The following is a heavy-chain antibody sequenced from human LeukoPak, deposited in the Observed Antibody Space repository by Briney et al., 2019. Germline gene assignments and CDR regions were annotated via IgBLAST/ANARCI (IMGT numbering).Heavy chain of an antibody. Sequence: ASVKVSCKASGGTFSSYAISWVRQAPGQGLEWMGGIFPIFGTANYAQKFQGRVTITTDESTSTAYMELSSLRSEDTAVYYCARGLSYYDSSGYLDYWGQGTLVTVSS. D-gene: IGHD3-22*01. CDR3: ARGLSYYDSSGYLDY. CDR2: IFPIFGTA. V-gene: IGHV1-69*05. J-gene: IGHJ4*02. CDR1: GGTFSSYA.